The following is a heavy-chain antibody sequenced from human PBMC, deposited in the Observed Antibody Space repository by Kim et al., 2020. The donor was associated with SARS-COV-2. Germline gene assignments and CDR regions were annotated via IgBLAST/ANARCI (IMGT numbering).Heavy chain of an antibody. CDR2: SRNKVYGYTT. CDR3: ARGGNSTWYAGRSMDV. D-gene: IGHD6-13*01. J-gene: IGHJ6*02. Sequence: VGSLRLSCAASGFIFSDHYIDWVRQAPGKGLEWVGRSRNKVYGYTTEYAASVEGRFTISRDDSENSVYLQMSSLKTEDTAVYYCARGGNSTWYAGRSMDVWGQGTTVTVSS. CDR1: GFIFSDHY. V-gene: IGHV3-72*01.